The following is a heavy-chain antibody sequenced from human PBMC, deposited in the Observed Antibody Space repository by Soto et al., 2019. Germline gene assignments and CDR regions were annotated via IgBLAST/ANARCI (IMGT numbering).Heavy chain of an antibody. J-gene: IGHJ4*02. Sequence: GGSLRLSCGASGFTFSSYAMSWVRQAPGKGLEWVSAISGGGGNTYYADSVKGRFTISRDNSKNTLHLQMNSLRAEDTAVYYCARRDLQLDYWGQGTLVTVSS. V-gene: IGHV3-23*01. CDR3: ARRDLQLDY. D-gene: IGHD5-18*01. CDR2: ISGGGGNT. CDR1: GFTFSSYA.